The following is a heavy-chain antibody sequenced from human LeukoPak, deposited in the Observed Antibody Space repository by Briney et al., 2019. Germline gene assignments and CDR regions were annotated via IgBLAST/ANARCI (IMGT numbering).Heavy chain of an antibody. J-gene: IGHJ4*02. Sequence: PSETLSLTCTVSGGSISSGGYYWSWIRQHPGKGLEWIGYIYYSGSTYYNPSLKSRVTISVDTSKNQFSLKLSSVTAADTAVYYCARSFRTVTTSPFDYWGQGTLVTVSS. CDR1: GGSISSGGYY. CDR3: ARSFRTVTTSPFDY. V-gene: IGHV4-31*03. CDR2: IYYSGST. D-gene: IGHD4-17*01.